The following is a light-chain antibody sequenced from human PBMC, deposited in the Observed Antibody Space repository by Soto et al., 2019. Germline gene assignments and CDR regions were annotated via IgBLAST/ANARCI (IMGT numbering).Light chain of an antibody. CDR3: QEYDGSPQWT. CDR2: GAS. CDR1: QSITSNY. Sequence: EIVLTQSPGTLSLSPGERATLSCRASQSITSNYLAWYQQKPGQTPRLPIYGASRRATGIPARFSGSGSGTDFTLAISSLEPEDFAVSYCQEYDGSPQWTFGQGTKVEMK. J-gene: IGKJ1*01. V-gene: IGKV3-20*01.